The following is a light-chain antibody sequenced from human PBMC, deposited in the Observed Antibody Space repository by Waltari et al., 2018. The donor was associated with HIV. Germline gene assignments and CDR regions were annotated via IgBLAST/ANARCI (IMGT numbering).Light chain of an antibody. CDR3: CAYAGFSTYL. V-gene: IGLV2-23*02. CDR2: EVK. Sequence: QSALTQSASVSASPGQSITISCTGSSRDIGTYNLVSWFQQHPGKAPRLLIYEVKNRPAGVSPRFSGSKSGNTASRTISGLQAADEADYHCCAYAGFSTYLFGPGTKVTVL. J-gene: IGLJ1*01. CDR1: SRDIGTYNL.